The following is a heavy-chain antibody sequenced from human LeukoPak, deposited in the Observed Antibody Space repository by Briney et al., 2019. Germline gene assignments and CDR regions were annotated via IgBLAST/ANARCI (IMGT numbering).Heavy chain of an antibody. V-gene: IGHV5-51*01. J-gene: IGHJ4*02. CDR2: IYPGDSDT. CDR1: GYSFTNYW. Sequence: GESLKISCKGSGYSFTNYWIGWVRQMPGKGLEWMGIIYPGDSDTRYSPSFQGQVTISADKSISTAYLQWSSLKASDTAMYYCARHISGGDIVVVPAAIPYDYWGQGTLVTVSS. D-gene: IGHD2-2*02. CDR3: ARHISGGDIVVVPAAIPYDY.